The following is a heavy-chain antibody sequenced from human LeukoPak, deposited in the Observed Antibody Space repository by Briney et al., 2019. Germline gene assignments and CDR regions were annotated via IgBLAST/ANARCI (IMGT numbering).Heavy chain of an antibody. CDR3: ARGHIVATIPHFDY. V-gene: IGHV4-34*01. Sequence: SETLSLTCAVYGGSFSGYYWSWIRQPPGKGLEWIGEINHSGSTNYNPSLKSRVTISVDTSKSQFSLKLSSVTAADTAVYYCARGHIVATIPHFDYWGQGTLVTVSS. D-gene: IGHD5-12*01. J-gene: IGHJ4*02. CDR1: GGSFSGYY. CDR2: INHSGST.